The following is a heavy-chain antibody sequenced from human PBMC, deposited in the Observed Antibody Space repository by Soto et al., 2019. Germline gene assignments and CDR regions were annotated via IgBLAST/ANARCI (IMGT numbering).Heavy chain of an antibody. Sequence: QVQLVESGGGVVQPGRSLRLSCAASGFTFSSYAMHWVRQAPGKGLEWVAVISYDGSNKYYADSVKGRFTISRDNSKNTLYLQMNSLRAEDTAVYYCARVTAGSSTRRGDPYYYGMDVWGQGTTVTVCS. D-gene: IGHD2-2*01. CDR2: ISYDGSNK. V-gene: IGHV3-30-3*01. J-gene: IGHJ6*02. CDR3: ARVTAGSSTRRGDPYYYGMDV. CDR1: GFTFSSYA.